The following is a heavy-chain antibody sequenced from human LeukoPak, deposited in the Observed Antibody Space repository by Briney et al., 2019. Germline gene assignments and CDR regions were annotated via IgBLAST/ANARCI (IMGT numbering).Heavy chain of an antibody. CDR1: GFTFSYYG. Sequence: GGSLRLSCAASGFTFSYYGMHWVRQAPGKGLEWVAFIRYDESKKFYGDSVKGRFTISRDNSKNTLYLQMNSLRTEDTAVYYCAKSHLPNAYSGTYYCDYWGQGTLVTVSS. J-gene: IGHJ4*02. CDR3: AKSHLPNAYSGTYYCDY. D-gene: IGHD1-26*01. V-gene: IGHV3-30*02. CDR2: IRYDESKK.